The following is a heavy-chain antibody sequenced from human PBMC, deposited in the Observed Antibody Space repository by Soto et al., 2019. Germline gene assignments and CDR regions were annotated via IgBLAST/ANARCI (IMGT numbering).Heavy chain of an antibody. V-gene: IGHV3-30*03. CDR1: GVTFKDYG. Sequence: GGSLRLSCGAPGVTFKDYGMHWVRQAPGKGLEWVAVISYDGKQTYYADTVKGRFTISKDKSKRTLFLQMNSLRVDDTAVYYCARDGWGSNWYFDLWGRGTLVTVSS. D-gene: IGHD3-16*01. CDR2: ISYDGKQT. J-gene: IGHJ2*01. CDR3: ARDGWGSNWYFDL.